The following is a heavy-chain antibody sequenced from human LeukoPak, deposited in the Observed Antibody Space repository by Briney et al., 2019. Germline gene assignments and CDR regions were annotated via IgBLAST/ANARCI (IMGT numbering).Heavy chain of an antibody. CDR2: IYHSGST. V-gene: IGHV4-4*02. CDR1: GGSISSSNW. Sequence: PSETLSLTCAVSGGSISSSNWWSWVRQPPGKGLEWIGEIYHSGSTNYNPSLKSRVTISVDKSKNQFSLKLSSVTAADTAVYYCARRLFGYYYGMDVWGQGTKVTVSS. J-gene: IGHJ6*02. D-gene: IGHD3-10*02. CDR3: ARRLFGYYYGMDV.